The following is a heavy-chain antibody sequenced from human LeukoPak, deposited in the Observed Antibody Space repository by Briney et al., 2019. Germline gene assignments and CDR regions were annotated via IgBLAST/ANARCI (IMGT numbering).Heavy chain of an antibody. CDR2: INPNSGGT. CDR1: GYTFTGYY. J-gene: IGHJ4*02. CDR3: AVVGYSSGWYFDY. D-gene: IGHD6-19*01. Sequence: ASVKVSCKASGYTFTGYYMHWVRQAPGQGLEWMGRINPNSGGTNYAQKFQGRVTMTRDTSISTAYMELSRLRSDDTAVYYCAVVGYSSGWYFDYWSQGTLVTVSS. V-gene: IGHV1-2*06.